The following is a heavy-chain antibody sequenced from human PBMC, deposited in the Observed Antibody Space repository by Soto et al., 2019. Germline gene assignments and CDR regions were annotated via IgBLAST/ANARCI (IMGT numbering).Heavy chain of an antibody. CDR1: GLTFSNYA. V-gene: IGHV3-23*01. Sequence: EVQLLESGGDLVQPGGSLRLSCAASGLTFSNYAMGWVRQAPGKGLEWVSTITSGGTTYYADSVKGRFTISRDNSKNTVDLQMNSLRADDTAVYYCAKERLGRGFDYWGQGTLVTVSS. CDR2: ITSGGTT. D-gene: IGHD1-26*01. J-gene: IGHJ4*02. CDR3: AKERLGRGFDY.